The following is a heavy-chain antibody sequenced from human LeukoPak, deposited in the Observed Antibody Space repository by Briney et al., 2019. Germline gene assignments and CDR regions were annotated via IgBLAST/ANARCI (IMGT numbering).Heavy chain of an antibody. Sequence: SETLSLIRTVSGGSISSYYWSWIRQPPGKGLEWIGYIYYSGSTNYNPSLKSRVTISVDTSKNQFSLKLSSVTAADTAVYYCARDPSWEWNWFDPWGQGTLVTVSS. V-gene: IGHV4-59*01. J-gene: IGHJ5*02. CDR3: ARDPSWEWNWFDP. CDR2: IYYSGST. CDR1: GGSISSYY. D-gene: IGHD3-3*01.